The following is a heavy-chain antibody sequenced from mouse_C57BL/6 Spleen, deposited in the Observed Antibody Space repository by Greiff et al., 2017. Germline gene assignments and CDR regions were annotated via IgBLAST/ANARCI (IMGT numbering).Heavy chain of an antibody. D-gene: IGHD1-1*01. V-gene: IGHV1-69*01. Sequence: QVQLQQPGAELVMPGASVKLSCKASGYTFTSYWMHWVKQRPGQGLAWIGEIDPSDSYTNYNQKFKGKSTLTVDKSSSTAYMQLSSLTSEDSAVYYCAKDYGSSPSFFDYWGQGTTLTVSS. CDR2: IDPSDSYT. CDR3: AKDYGSSPSFFDY. CDR1: GYTFTSYW. J-gene: IGHJ2*01.